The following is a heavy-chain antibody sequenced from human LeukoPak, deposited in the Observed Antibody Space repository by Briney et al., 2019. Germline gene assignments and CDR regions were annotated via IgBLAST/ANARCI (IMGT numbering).Heavy chain of an antibody. CDR1: GFTFSSYA. V-gene: IGHV3-30-3*01. Sequence: GGSLRLSCAASGFTFSSYAMHWVRQAPGKGLEWVAVISYDGSNKYYADSVKGRFTISRDNSKNTLYLQMNSLRAEDTAVYYCARDREDKKAFDYWGQGTLVTVSS. D-gene: IGHD2-15*01. J-gene: IGHJ4*02. CDR2: ISYDGSNK. CDR3: ARDREDKKAFDY.